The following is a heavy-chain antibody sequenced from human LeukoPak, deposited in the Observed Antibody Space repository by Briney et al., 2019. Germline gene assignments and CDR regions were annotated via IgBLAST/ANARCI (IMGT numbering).Heavy chain of an antibody. J-gene: IGHJ4*02. CDR2: IHYSGST. V-gene: IGHV4-38-2*01. CDR1: GFTFSSYS. Sequence: GSLRLSCAASGFTFSSYSMNWVRQPPGKGLEWIGSIHYSGSTYYNPSLKSRVTISVDTSKNQFSLNLSSVTAADTAVYYCAGGVTIVRGTSKHFDYWGQGTLVTVSS. D-gene: IGHD3-10*01. CDR3: AGGVTIVRGTSKHFDY.